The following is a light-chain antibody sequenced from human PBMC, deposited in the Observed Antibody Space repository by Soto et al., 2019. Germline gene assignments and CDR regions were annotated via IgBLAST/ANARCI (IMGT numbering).Light chain of an antibody. CDR1: QAISSY. Sequence: AIRMTQSPSSFSASTGDRVTITCRACQAISSYLAWYQQKVGKAPKLLIYAAATLQRGAPSRFSGSGSGTDFTLTISRLQSEDFAVYYCQQYFSYPYTFGQGTKLEI. CDR2: AAA. V-gene: IGKV1-8*01. J-gene: IGKJ2*01. CDR3: QQYFSYPYT.